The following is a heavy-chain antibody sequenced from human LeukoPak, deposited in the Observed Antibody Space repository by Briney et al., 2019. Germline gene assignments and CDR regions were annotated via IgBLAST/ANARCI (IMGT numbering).Heavy chain of an antibody. D-gene: IGHD3-10*01. V-gene: IGHV3-7*01. CDR1: GFTLSSYW. J-gene: IGHJ4*02. Sequence: PGGSLRLSCVAYGFTLSSYWMSWVRQAPGKGQEWVANIKQDGSEKYYVDSLKRRFTISRDNAKNSLYLQMNSLRAEDTAVYYCSRRLWFGESNWGQGTLVTVSS. CDR2: IKQDGSEK. CDR3: SRRLWFGESN.